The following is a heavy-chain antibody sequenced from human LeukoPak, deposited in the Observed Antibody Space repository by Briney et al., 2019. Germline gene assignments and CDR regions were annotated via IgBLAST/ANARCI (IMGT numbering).Heavy chain of an antibody. D-gene: IGHD3-10*01. J-gene: IGHJ6*02. CDR1: GFTFSSYA. CDR2: ISYDGSNK. V-gene: IGHV3-30-3*01. Sequence: GGSLRLSCAASGFTFSSYAMHWVRQAPGKGLEWVAVISYDGSNKYYADSVKGRFTISRDNSKNTLYLQMNSLRAEDTAVYYCARVGSGSQGYGMDVWGQGTTVTVSS. CDR3: ARVGSGSQGYGMDV.